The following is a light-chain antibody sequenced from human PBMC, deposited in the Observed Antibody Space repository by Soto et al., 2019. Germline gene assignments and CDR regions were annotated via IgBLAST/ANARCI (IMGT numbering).Light chain of an antibody. CDR1: RSVRHN. CDR3: QHYNSWPQS. J-gene: IGKJ2*01. CDR2: GTS. Sequence: TQSPATLSVSPGGRATLSCRASRSVRHNLAWFQQKPDQAPSLLISGTSTRATGVPARVDGSGSETALTLTISSLQSEDFAVYFCQHYNSWPQSFGPGTKLEIK. V-gene: IGKV3-15*01.